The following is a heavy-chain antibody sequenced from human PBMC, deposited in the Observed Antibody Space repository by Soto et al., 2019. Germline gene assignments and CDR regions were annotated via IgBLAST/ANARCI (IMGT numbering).Heavy chain of an antibody. J-gene: IGHJ4*02. Sequence: QVQLVQSGAEVRKPGASVKVSCKASGYTFTTYDINWVRQATGQGLEWMGWMNPDSGDTGYSQKFQGRVTMTRSTSTGTAYMDLSRLRSDDTAGYYWARGGDVDCWGQGTLVIVSS. CDR2: MNPDSGDT. D-gene: IGHD1-26*01. V-gene: IGHV1-8*01. CDR3: ARGGDVDC. CDR1: GYTFTTYD.